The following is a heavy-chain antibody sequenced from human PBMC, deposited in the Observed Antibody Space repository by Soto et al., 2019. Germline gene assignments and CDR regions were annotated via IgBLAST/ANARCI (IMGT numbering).Heavy chain of an antibody. CDR1: GFTFSNAW. Sequence: GGSLRLSCAASGFTFSNAWMSWVRQAPGGGLGWVGRIKRNIDGGTTDYAAPVKGRFAISRDDSNSILYLEMNSLRSEDTAVYYCTTVDAVVLNWGQGLVVTVSS. D-gene: IGHD6-19*01. J-gene: IGHJ4*02. V-gene: IGHV3-15*01. CDR3: TTVDAVVLN. CDR2: IKRNIDGGTT.